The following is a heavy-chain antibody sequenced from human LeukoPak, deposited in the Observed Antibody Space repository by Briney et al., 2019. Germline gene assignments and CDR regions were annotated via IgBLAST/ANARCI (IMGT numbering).Heavy chain of an antibody. Sequence: GGSLRLSCAASGFAFSSYAMSWVRQAPGKGLEWVSAISGSGGSTYYADSVKGRFTISRDNSKNTLYLQMNSLRAEDTAVYYCAKRAGSSGYYWVDYWGQGTLVTVSS. J-gene: IGHJ4*02. D-gene: IGHD3-22*01. CDR3: AKRAGSSGYYWVDY. V-gene: IGHV3-23*01. CDR2: ISGSGGST. CDR1: GFAFSSYA.